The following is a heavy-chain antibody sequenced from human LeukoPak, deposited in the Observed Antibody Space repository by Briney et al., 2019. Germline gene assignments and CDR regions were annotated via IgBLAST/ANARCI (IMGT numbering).Heavy chain of an antibody. J-gene: IGHJ4*02. D-gene: IGHD3-10*02. Sequence: SETLSLTCTVYGGSFSSYYWSWIRQPPGKGLEWIGEINHSGNTNYNPSLKSRVTISVDTSKNQFSLKLSSVTAADTAVYYCARADYYVIDYWGQGTLVTVSS. V-gene: IGHV4-34*01. CDR2: INHSGNT. CDR1: GGSFSSYY. CDR3: ARADYYVIDY.